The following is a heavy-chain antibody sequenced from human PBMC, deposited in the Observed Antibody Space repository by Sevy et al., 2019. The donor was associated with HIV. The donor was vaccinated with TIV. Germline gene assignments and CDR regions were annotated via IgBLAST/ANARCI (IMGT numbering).Heavy chain of an antibody. CDR1: GFAFYDYS. CDR3: AREGCTRPHDY. J-gene: IGHJ4*02. D-gene: IGHD2-8*01. V-gene: IGHV3-23*01. Sequence: GGSLRLSCAASGFAFYDYSMSWIRQAPGKGLGWVSTLSFVCGRINYADSVKGRFTISRDNSKNPFYLQMDNLRVEDTALYYCAREGCTRPHDYWGQGTRVTVSS. CDR2: LSFVCGRI.